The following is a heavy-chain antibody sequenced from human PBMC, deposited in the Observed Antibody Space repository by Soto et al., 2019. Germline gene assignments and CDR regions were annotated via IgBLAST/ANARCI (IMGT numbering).Heavy chain of an antibody. Sequence: EVQLVESGGGLVQPGGSLRLSCAASGFTFSSYSMSWVRQTRGQRLELVSHISGGSSLIYYADSVKGRFTISRDNAENSLYLQMSSLRAEDTAVYYCATRSSGYIGYVKYWGQGTVVTFSS. CDR2: ISGGSSLI. J-gene: IGHJ4*02. CDR1: GFTFSSYS. V-gene: IGHV3-48*01. CDR3: ATRSSGYIGYVKY. D-gene: IGHD5-12*01.